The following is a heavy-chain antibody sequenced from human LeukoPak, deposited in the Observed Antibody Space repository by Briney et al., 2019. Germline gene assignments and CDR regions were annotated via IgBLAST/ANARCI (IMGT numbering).Heavy chain of an antibody. J-gene: IGHJ4*02. V-gene: IGHV4-59*08. CDR1: GGSISSDY. CDR2: IYNSGSN. D-gene: IGHD3-10*01. CDR3: ATRGY. Sequence: SETLSLTCTVSGGSISSDYWQWIRQPPGKGLEWIGYIYNSGSNNYNPSLKSRVTVSIDTSKNQFSLKLTSVTAADTAVYYCATRGYWGQGTLVTVSS.